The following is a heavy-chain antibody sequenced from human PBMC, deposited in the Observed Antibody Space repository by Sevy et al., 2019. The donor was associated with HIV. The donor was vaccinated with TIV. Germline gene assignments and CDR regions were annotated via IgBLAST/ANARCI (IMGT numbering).Heavy chain of an antibody. CDR3: ARESGDCTSTSCYEGVFDY. D-gene: IGHD2-2*01. J-gene: IGHJ4*02. CDR2: IYTSGGT. Sequence: SETLSLTCTVSGGSIGSGNYYWSWIRQPAGKGLEWIGRIYTSGGTNYNPSLKSRVTISVDTSKNQFSLKLSSVTAADTAVYYCARESGDCTSTSCYEGVFDYWGQGTLVTVSS. V-gene: IGHV4-61*02. CDR1: GGSIGSGNYY.